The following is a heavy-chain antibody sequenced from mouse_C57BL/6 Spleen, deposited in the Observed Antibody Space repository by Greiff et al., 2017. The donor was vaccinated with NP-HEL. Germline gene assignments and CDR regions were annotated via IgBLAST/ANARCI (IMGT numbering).Heavy chain of an antibody. CDR1: GFTFNTYA. J-gene: IGHJ2*01. D-gene: IGHD2-4*01. CDR3: VREDDYLYYFDY. Sequence: EVKLVESGGGLVQPKGSLKLSCAASGFTFNTYAMHWVRQAPGKGLEWVARIRGKSSNYATYYADSVKDRFTISRADSQRMLSLQINNLKTKDTAMYYCVREDDYLYYFDYWGQGTTLTVSS. V-gene: IGHV10-3*01. CDR2: IRGKSSNYAT.